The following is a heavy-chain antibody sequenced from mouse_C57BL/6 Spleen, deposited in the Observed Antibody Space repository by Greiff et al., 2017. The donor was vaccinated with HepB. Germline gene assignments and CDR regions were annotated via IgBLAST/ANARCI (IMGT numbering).Heavy chain of an antibody. V-gene: IGHV1-69*01. CDR3: ARSGVGVRSWYFDV. D-gene: IGHD3-1*01. Sequence: QVQLQQPGAELVMPGASVKLSCKASGYTFTSYWMHWVKQRPGQGLEWIGEIDPSDSYTNYNQKFKGKSTLTVDKSSSTAYMQLSSLTSEDSAVYYCARSGVGVRSWYFDVWGTGTTVTVSS. CDR2: IDPSDSYT. J-gene: IGHJ1*03. CDR1: GYTFTSYW.